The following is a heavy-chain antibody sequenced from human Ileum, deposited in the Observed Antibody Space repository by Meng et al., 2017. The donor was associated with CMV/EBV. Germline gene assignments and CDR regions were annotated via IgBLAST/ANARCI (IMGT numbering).Heavy chain of an antibody. V-gene: IGHV3-13*01. Sequence: GESLKISCAASGFTFSRFDMHWVRQTTGKGLEWVSAIGTVGDTYYADSVKGRFTISRDNAKNSLYLQMNSLRAEDTAVYYCARDEDCSSTSCYNLFAAMVTSYYYYGMDVWGQGTTVTVSS. CDR2: IGTVGDT. CDR1: GFTFSRFD. CDR3: ARDEDCSSTSCYNLFAAMVTSYYYYGMDV. D-gene: IGHD2-2*02. J-gene: IGHJ6*02.